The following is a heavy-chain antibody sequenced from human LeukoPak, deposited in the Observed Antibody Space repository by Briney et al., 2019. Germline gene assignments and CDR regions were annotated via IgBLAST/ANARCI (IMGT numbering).Heavy chain of an antibody. J-gene: IGHJ4*02. Sequence: ASVKVSCKASGYTFTSYYMHWVRQAPGQGLEWMGIINPSGGSTSYAQKFQGRVTMTRDTSISTAYMELSRLRSDDTAVYYCARVLAVAGAFDYWGQGTLVTVSS. V-gene: IGHV1-46*01. CDR2: INPSGGST. D-gene: IGHD6-19*01. CDR3: ARVLAVAGAFDY. CDR1: GYTFTSYY.